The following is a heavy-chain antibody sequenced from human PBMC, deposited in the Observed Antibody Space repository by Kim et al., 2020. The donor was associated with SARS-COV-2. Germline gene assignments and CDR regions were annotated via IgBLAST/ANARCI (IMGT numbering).Heavy chain of an antibody. CDR3: TRVRYYYDSSGYFSAGEFDY. V-gene: IGHV3-49*03. Sequence: GGSLRLSCTASGFTFGDYAMSWFRQAPGKGLEWVGFIRSKAYGGTTEYAASVKGRFTISRDDSKSIAYLQMNSLKTEDTAVYYCTRVRYYYDSSGYFSAGEFDYWGQGTLVTVSS. CDR1: GFTFGDYA. J-gene: IGHJ4*02. CDR2: IRSKAYGGTT. D-gene: IGHD3-22*01.